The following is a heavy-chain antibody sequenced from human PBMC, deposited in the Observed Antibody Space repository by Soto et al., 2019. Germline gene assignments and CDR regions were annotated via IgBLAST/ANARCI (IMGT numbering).Heavy chain of an antibody. CDR3: ARSIVVVTALAY. J-gene: IGHJ4*02. V-gene: IGHV1-3*05. D-gene: IGHD2-21*02. CDR2: INAGNGNT. Sequence: QVQLVQSGAEEKKPGASVKVSCKASGYTFTSYAMHWVRQAPGQRLEWMGWINAGNGNTKYSQKFQGRVTITRDTSASRAYMELSSLRSEDTAVYYCARSIVVVTALAYWGQGTLVTVSS. CDR1: GYTFTSYA.